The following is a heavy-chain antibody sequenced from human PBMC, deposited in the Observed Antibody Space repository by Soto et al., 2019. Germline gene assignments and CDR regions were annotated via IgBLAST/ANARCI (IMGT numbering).Heavy chain of an antibody. J-gene: IGHJ6*02. Sequence: LSLSCAASRFTFISYSVPWVHHAPGKGLEWVAVISYDGSNKYYADSVKGRFTISRDNSKNTLYLQMNSLRAEDTAVYYCAKDGSSWSYYYYGMDVWGQGTTVTVSS. CDR1: RFTFISYS. CDR3: AKDGSSWSYYYYGMDV. D-gene: IGHD6-13*01. V-gene: IGHV3-30*18. CDR2: ISYDGSNK.